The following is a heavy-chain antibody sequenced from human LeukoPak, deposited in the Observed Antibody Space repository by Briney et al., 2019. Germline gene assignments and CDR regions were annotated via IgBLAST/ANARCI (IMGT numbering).Heavy chain of an antibody. Sequence: GGSLRLSCAASGFTFSRHWMTWVRQAPGKGLEWVANIKHDGSEKNYVDSVKGRFTISRDNAKNSLYLQMNSLRAEDTAVYYCARDSGLTYYYDSSGYSDYWGQGTLVTVSS. V-gene: IGHV3-7*01. CDR3: ARDSGLTYYYDSSGYSDY. CDR1: GFTFSRHW. D-gene: IGHD3-22*01. CDR2: IKHDGSEK. J-gene: IGHJ4*02.